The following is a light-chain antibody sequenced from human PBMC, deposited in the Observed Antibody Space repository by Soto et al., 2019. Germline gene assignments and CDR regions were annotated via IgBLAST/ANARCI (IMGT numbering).Light chain of an antibody. J-gene: IGLJ3*02. Sequence: QSALTQPASVSGSPGQSITISCTGTSSDVGGYNYVSWYQQHPGKAPKLMLYDVSNRPSGVSNRFSGSKSGNTASLTISGLQAEDEADYSCSSYTRSSTLVFGGGTKLTVL. CDR3: SSYTRSSTLV. CDR1: SSDVGGYNY. CDR2: DVS. V-gene: IGLV2-14*01.